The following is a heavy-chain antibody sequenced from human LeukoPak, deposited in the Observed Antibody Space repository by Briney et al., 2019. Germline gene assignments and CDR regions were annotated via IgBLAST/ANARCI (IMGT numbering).Heavy chain of an antibody. CDR1: GGTFSSYA. J-gene: IGHJ1*01. CDR3: ARSIAAAGRGGTEDFQH. D-gene: IGHD6-13*01. Sequence: SVKVSCKASGGTFSSYAISWVRPAPGQGLEWMGGIISIFGTANYAQQFQVRVTITADESTSTAYMELSSLRSEDTAVYYCARSIAAAGRGGTEDFQHWGQGTLVTVSS. CDR2: IISIFGTA. V-gene: IGHV1-69*13.